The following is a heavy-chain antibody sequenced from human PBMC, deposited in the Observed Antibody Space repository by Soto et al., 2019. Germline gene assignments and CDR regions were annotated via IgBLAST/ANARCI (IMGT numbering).Heavy chain of an antibody. D-gene: IGHD1-26*01. CDR2: INAGNGNT. CDR1: GYTFTSYA. Sequence: QVQLVQSGAEVKKPGASVKVSCKASGYTFTSYAMHWVRQAPGQRLEWMGWINAGNGNTKYSQKFQGRVTITRDTSASTAYMELSSLRSEDTAVYYCARDRGELRSSDAFDIWGQGTMVTVSS. V-gene: IGHV1-3*01. J-gene: IGHJ3*02. CDR3: ARDRGELRSSDAFDI.